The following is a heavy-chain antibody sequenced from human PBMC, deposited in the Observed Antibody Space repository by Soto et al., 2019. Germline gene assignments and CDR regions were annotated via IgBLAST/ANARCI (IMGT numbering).Heavy chain of an antibody. D-gene: IGHD3-9*01. Sequence: QVQLVQCGAELKRPGASVKVSCQASGYTFSNYGFSWVRQAPGQGLEWMEWISGYNDNSNYDQKLQGRVTMSTDTSTNTVHMELRSLRADDTAVYYCARDPGTGKGFDFWGQGALVIVST. J-gene: IGHJ4*02. CDR3: ARDPGTGKGFDF. CDR2: ISGYNDNS. V-gene: IGHV1-18*04. CDR1: GYTFSNYG.